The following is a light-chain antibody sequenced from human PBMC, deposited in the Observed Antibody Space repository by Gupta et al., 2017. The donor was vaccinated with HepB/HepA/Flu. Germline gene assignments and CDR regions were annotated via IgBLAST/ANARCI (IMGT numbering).Light chain of an antibody. V-gene: IGLV1-51*02. CDR1: SSDIGNNY. Sequence: QSVLKQPPSVSAAPGQKVAIACSGSSSDIGNNYVSWYQQLPGTAPKLLIYESNKRPSGIPDRFSGSKSGTSATLGISGLQTGDEADYYCGTWDSRLSVVVFGGGTTLTVL. J-gene: IGLJ2*01. CDR2: ESN. CDR3: GTWDSRLSVVV.